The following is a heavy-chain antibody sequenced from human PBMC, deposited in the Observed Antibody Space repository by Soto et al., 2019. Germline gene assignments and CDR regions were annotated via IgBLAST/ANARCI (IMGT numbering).Heavy chain of an antibody. CDR3: ASLEATVTIGYLDY. Sequence: SVKVSCKASGGTFSSYAISWVRQAPGQGLEWMGGIIPIFGTANYAQKFQGRVTITADESTSTAYMELSSLRPEDTAVYYCASLEATVTIGYLDYWGQGTLVTVSS. D-gene: IGHD4-17*01. J-gene: IGHJ4*02. CDR1: GGTFSSYA. CDR2: IIPIFGTA. V-gene: IGHV1-69*13.